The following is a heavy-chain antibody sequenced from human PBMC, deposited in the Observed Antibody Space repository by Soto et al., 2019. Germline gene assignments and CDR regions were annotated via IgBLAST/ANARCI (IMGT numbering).Heavy chain of an antibody. J-gene: IGHJ2*01. CDR3: ARARYYALDL. CDR2: INNDGSAT. CDR1: GFTFNNW. D-gene: IGHD3-10*01. Sequence: GGSLRLSCAASGFTFNNWMHWVRQAPGKGLVWVSHINNDGSATNYADSVKGRFTMSRDNAKNTLYLHMSGLRAEDTAVYYCARARYYALDLWGRGTPVTVS. V-gene: IGHV3-74*01.